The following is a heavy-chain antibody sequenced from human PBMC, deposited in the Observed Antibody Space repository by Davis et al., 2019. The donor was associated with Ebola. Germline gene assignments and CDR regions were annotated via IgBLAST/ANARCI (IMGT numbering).Heavy chain of an antibody. D-gene: IGHD3-3*01. V-gene: IGHV3-7*01. CDR2: IKQDGSEK. CDR1: GFTFSSYW. Sequence: GGSLRLSCAASGFTFSSYWMSWVRQAPGKGLEWVANIKQDGSEKYYVDSVKGRFTISRDNAKNSLYLQMNSLRAEDTAVYYCASSRYDFFPSTDYWGQGTLVTVSS. J-gene: IGHJ4*02. CDR3: ASSRYDFFPSTDY.